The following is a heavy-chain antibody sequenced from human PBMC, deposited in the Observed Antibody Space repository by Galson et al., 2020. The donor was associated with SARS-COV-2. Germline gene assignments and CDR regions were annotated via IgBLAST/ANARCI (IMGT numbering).Heavy chain of an antibody. J-gene: IGHJ4*02. CDR2: ISYDGSNK. CDR1: GFIFSSYA. Sequence: TGGSLRLSCAASGFIFSSYAMHWVRQAPGKGLEWVAVISYDGSNKYYADSVKGRFTISRDNSKNTLYLQMNSLRAEDTAVYYCAREAMSRPSEKLDYWGQGTLVIVSS. V-gene: IGHV3-30-3*01. CDR3: AREAMSRPSEKLDY.